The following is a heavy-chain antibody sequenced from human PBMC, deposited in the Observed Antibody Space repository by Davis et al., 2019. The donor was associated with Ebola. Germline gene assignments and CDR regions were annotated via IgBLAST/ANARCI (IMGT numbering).Heavy chain of an antibody. CDR1: GFTFSGSA. D-gene: IGHD1-26*01. J-gene: IGHJ4*02. CDR2: IRSNANSYAT. V-gene: IGHV3-73*01. Sequence: PGGSLRLSCAASGFTFSGSAMHWVRQASGKGLEWVGRIRSNANSYATAYAASVKGRFTISSDNAKNSLYLQMNSLRAEDTAVYYCARDFPEIVGAIFSDYYFDYWGQGTLVTVSS. CDR3: ARDFPEIVGAIFSDYYFDY.